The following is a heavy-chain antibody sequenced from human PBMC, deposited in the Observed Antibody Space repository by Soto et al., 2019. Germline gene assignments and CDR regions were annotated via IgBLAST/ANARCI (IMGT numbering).Heavy chain of an antibody. CDR2: IIAYNGNT. Sequence: ASVKVSCKASGYTFTSYGISWVRQAPGQGLEWMGWIIAYNGNTNYAQKLQGRVTMTTDTSTSTAYMELSSLRSEDTAVYYCARDTHGDGDAFDIWGQGTMVTVSS. J-gene: IGHJ3*02. V-gene: IGHV1-18*01. D-gene: IGHD4-17*01. CDR1: GYTFTSYG. CDR3: ARDTHGDGDAFDI.